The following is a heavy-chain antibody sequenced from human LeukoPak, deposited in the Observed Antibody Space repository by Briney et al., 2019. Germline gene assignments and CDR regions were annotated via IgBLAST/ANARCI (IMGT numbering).Heavy chain of an antibody. CDR1: GFTFSSYS. Sequence: PGGSLRLSCAASGFTFSSYSMNWVRQAPGKGLEWVSYISSSSSTIYYADSVKGRFTISRDNAKNSLYLQMNSLRDEDTAVYYCAREIMTTVTRSWFDPWGQGSLVTVSS. V-gene: IGHV3-48*02. D-gene: IGHD4-17*01. CDR2: ISSSSSTI. CDR3: AREIMTTVTRSWFDP. J-gene: IGHJ5*02.